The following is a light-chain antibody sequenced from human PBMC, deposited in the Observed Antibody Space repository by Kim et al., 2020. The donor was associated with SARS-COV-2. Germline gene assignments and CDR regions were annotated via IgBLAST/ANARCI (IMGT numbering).Light chain of an antibody. CDR1: SSNVGINY. Sequence: GQRFTISCSGSSSNVGINYVSWYQQLPGTAPKLLIYRNKQRPSGGPYRFSGSKSGTAASLSISGLRSEDEADYYCGAWDDSLSGSVFGGGTQLTVL. V-gene: IGLV1-47*01. CDR3: GAWDDSLSGSV. CDR2: RNK. J-gene: IGLJ3*02.